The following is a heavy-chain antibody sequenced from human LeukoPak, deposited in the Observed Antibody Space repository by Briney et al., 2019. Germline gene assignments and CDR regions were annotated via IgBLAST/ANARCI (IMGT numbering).Heavy chain of an antibody. J-gene: IGHJ5*02. CDR2: INHSGST. V-gene: IGHV4-34*01. CDR1: GGSFGGYY. D-gene: IGHD4-17*01. CDR3: ARSAHGDEKNWFDP. Sequence: SETLSLTCTVYGGSFGGYYWSWIRQPPGKGLEWIGEINHSGSTNYNPSLKSRVTISVDTSKNQFSLKLSSVTAADTAVYYCARSAHGDEKNWFDPWGQGTLVTVSS.